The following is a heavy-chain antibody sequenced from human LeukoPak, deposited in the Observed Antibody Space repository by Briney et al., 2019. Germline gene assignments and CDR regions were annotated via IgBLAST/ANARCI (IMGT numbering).Heavy chain of an antibody. V-gene: IGHV4-39*07. CDR2: IYYTGNT. CDR1: GDSIIGYY. CDR3: ARGYCSGGSCYSSYYYSYMDV. D-gene: IGHD2-15*01. Sequence: SETLSLTCSVSGDSIIGYYWGWIRQPPGKGLEWIGNIYYTGNTYYNPSLKSRVTISVDRSKNQFSLKLSSVTAADTAVYYCARGYCSGGSCYSSYYYSYMDVWGKGTTVTISS. J-gene: IGHJ6*03.